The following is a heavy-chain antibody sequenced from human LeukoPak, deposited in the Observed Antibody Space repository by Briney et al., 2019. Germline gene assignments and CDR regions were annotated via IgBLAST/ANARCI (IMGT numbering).Heavy chain of an antibody. CDR1: GYSISSGYY. Sequence: SETLSLTCTVSGYSISSGYYWGWIRQPPGKGLEWIGYIYYSGSTNYNPSLKSRVTISVDTSKNQFSLKLSSVTAADTAVYYCARGGLGYGDDWFDPWGQGTLVTVSS. J-gene: IGHJ5*02. V-gene: IGHV4-61*01. CDR2: IYYSGST. CDR3: ARGGLGYGDDWFDP. D-gene: IGHD4-17*01.